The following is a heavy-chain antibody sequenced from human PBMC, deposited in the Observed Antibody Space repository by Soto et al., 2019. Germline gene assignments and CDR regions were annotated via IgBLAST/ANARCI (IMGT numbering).Heavy chain of an antibody. J-gene: IGHJ5*02. CDR2: INLSGST. CDR1: GGSFSGYY. CDR3: ARGSYCSYTGCSQPYNWFDP. D-gene: IGHD2-2*01. V-gene: IGHV4-34*01. Sequence: SETLSLTCAVYGGSFSGYYWSWIRQPPGKGLEWIGEINLSGSTNYNPSLESRITISVDTSKNQFSLHLTSVTAADTAVYYCARGSYCSYTGCSQPYNWFDPWGQGTLVTVSS.